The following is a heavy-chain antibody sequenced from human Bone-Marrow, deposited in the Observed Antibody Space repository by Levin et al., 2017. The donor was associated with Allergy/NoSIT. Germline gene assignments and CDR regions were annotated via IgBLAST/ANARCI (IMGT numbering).Heavy chain of an antibody. J-gene: IGHJ4*02. CDR3: ARGLSLLMITFGDYYYFDY. CDR2: ISSSSSYI. D-gene: IGHD3-16*01. CDR1: GFTFSSYS. V-gene: IGHV3-21*01. Sequence: GGSLRLSCAASGFTFSSYSMNWVRQAPGKGLEWVSSISSSSSYIYYADSVKGRFTISRDNAKNSLYLQMNSLRAEDTAVYYCARGLSLLMITFGDYYYFDYWGQGTLVTVSS.